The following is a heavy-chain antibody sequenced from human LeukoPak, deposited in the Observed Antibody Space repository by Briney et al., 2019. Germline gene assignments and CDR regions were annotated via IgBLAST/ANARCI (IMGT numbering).Heavy chain of an antibody. CDR3: ARDHPYGSGSRYFDY. J-gene: IGHJ4*02. CDR2: ISACNGNT. CDR1: GYTFTSYG. V-gene: IGHV1-18*01. D-gene: IGHD3-10*01. Sequence: ASVKVSCKASGYTFTSYGISWVRQAPGQGLEWMGWISACNGNTNYAQKLQGRVTMTTDTSTSTAYMELRSLRSDDTAVYYCARDHPYGSGSRYFDYWGQGTLVTVSS.